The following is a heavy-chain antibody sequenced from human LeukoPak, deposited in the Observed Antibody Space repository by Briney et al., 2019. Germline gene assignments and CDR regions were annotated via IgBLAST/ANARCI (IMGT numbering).Heavy chain of an antibody. CDR1: GYTFTSYD. CDR2: MNPNSGNT. CDR3: ARGPNLQWELPDQYFQH. J-gene: IGHJ1*01. Sequence: ASVKVSCKASGYTFTSYDINWVRQATGQGLEWMGWMNPNSGNTGYAQRFQGRVTMTRNTSISTAYMELSSLRSEDTAVYYCARGPNLQWELPDQYFQHWGQGTLVTVSS. D-gene: IGHD1-26*01. V-gene: IGHV1-8*01.